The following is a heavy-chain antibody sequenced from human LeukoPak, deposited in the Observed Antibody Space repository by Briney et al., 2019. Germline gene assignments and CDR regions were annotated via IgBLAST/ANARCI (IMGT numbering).Heavy chain of an antibody. Sequence: GGSLRLSCAASGFTFNNAWMSWVRQAPGKGLEWVGRIKSKTDGGATDYAAPVKGRFTISRDDAKNTLYLQMNSLKAEDAAVYYCARVLSGSYDNYFDYWGQGTLVTVS. D-gene: IGHD1-26*01. V-gene: IGHV3-15*01. CDR2: IKSKTDGGAT. CDR3: ARVLSGSYDNYFDY. J-gene: IGHJ4*02. CDR1: GFTFNNAW.